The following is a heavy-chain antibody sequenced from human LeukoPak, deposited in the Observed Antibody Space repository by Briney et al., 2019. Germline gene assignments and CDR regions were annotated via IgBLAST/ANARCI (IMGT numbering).Heavy chain of an antibody. D-gene: IGHD5-24*01. V-gene: IGHV3-48*03. CDR2: IGSSGGSR. CDR1: GFTFSSYE. J-gene: IGHJ3*02. Sequence: GGSLRLSCAASGFTFSSYEMDWVRRAPGKGLEWVSYIGSSGGSRYYADSVKGRFTSSRDNAKNSLYLQMNSLRVEDTAVYYCAREDGDAFDIWGQGTVVSVSS. CDR3: AREDGDAFDI.